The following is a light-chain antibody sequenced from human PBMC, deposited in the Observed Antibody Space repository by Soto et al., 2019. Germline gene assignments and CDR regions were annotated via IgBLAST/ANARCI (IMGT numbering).Light chain of an antibody. CDR2: GVS. CDR3: QQSYSNPRT. Sequence: DIQMTQSPSSLSASVGDRVTITCRASQRAGTYLNWYRQKPGKAPNLLIYGVSSPHGGVPSRFSGSGSETDFTLTISSLQPEDFATYYCQQSYSNPRTFGQGTNVDIK. CDR1: QRAGTY. J-gene: IGKJ1*01. V-gene: IGKV1-39*01.